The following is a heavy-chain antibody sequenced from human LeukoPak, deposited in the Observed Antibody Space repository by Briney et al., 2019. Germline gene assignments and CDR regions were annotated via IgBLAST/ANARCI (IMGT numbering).Heavy chain of an antibody. Sequence: KHGESLLISGKGSGYRFNTYWLGGVRQMPGKGLEGVGIIYPGDSNTRYSPSFQGQATISADNSISTAYLQWSSLKASATAMYYCARQNLVVSASDYWGQGTLVTVSS. CDR3: ARQNLVVSASDY. V-gene: IGHV5-51*01. D-gene: IGHD3-22*01. CDR1: GYRFNTYW. CDR2: IYPGDSNT. J-gene: IGHJ4*02.